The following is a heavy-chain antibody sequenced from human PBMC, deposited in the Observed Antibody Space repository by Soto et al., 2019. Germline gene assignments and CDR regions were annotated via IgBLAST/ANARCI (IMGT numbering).Heavy chain of an antibody. J-gene: IGHJ4*02. CDR3: ARLLGVVVPAAPL. D-gene: IGHD2-2*01. V-gene: IGHV4-39*01. CDR2: IYYSGST. Sequence: PSETLSLTCTVSGGSISSSSYYWGWIRQPPGKGLEWIGSIYYSGSTYYNPSLKSRVTISVDTSKNQFSLKLSSVTAADTAVYYCARLLGVVVPAAPLWGQGTLVTVSS. CDR1: GGSISSSSYY.